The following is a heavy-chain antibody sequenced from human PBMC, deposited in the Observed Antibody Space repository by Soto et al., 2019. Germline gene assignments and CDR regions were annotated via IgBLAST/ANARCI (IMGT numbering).Heavy chain of an antibody. D-gene: IGHD6-19*01. CDR2: IYYSGST. J-gene: IGHJ5*02. Sequence: SETLSLTCTVSGGSISSYYWSWIRQPPGKGLEWIGYIYYSGSTNYNPSLKSRVTISVDTSKNQFSLKLSSVTAADTAVYYCARHYGYRSGWYDPWGQGTLVTVSS. V-gene: IGHV4-59*08. CDR1: GGSISSYY. CDR3: ARHYGYRSGWYDP.